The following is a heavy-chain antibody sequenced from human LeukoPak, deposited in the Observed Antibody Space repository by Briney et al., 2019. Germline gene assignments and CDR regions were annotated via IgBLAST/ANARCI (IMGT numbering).Heavy chain of an antibody. D-gene: IGHD1-26*01. V-gene: IGHV1-69*04. Sequence: SVKVSCKASGGTFSSYAISWVRQAPGQGLEWMGRIIPILGIANYAQKFQGRVTITADKSTSTAYMGLSSLRSEDTAVYYCARDGGIVGDNWGQGTLVTVSS. J-gene: IGHJ4*02. CDR1: GGTFSSYA. CDR2: IIPILGIA. CDR3: ARDGGIVGDN.